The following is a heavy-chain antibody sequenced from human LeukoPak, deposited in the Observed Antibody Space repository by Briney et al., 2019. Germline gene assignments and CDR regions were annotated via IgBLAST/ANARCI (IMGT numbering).Heavy chain of an antibody. Sequence: PGGSLRLSCAASGFTFSSYAMSWVRQAPGRGLEWVSAISGSGASTYYGDSVKGRFTIARDNTKNTLFLQMNSLRAEDTAVYYCAKDLTYGGADYWGQGTLVTGSS. CDR3: AKDLTYGGADY. CDR1: GFTFSSYA. V-gene: IGHV3-23*01. J-gene: IGHJ4*02. D-gene: IGHD4-23*01. CDR2: ISGSGAST.